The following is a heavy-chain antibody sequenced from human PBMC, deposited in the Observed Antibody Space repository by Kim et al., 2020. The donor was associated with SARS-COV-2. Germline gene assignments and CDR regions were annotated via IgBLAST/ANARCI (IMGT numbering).Heavy chain of an antibody. CDR3: ARDVMYSSGWYFDY. Sequence: GGSLRLSCAASGFTFSSYSMNWVRQAPGKGLEWVSYISSSSSTIYYADSVKGRFTISRDNAKNSLYLQMNSLRDEDTAVYYCARDVMYSSGWYFDYWGQGTLVTVSS. D-gene: IGHD6-19*01. CDR2: ISSSSSTI. CDR1: GFTFSSYS. J-gene: IGHJ4*02. V-gene: IGHV3-48*02.